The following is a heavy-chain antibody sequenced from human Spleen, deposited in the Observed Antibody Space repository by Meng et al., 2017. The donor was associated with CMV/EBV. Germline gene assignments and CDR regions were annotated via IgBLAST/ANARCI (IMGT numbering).Heavy chain of an antibody. J-gene: IGHJ4*02. V-gene: IGHV5-51*01. CDR3: ARNVDRAMVFDY. Sequence: GESLKISCKGSGYSFNSYWIGWVRQMPGKGLEWMGIIHPTDSDTRYSPSFQGQVIMSADNSINTAYLQWSSLKASDTAVYYCARNVDRAMVFDYWGQGTLVTVSS. D-gene: IGHD5-18*01. CDR2: IHPTDSDT. CDR1: GYSFNSYW.